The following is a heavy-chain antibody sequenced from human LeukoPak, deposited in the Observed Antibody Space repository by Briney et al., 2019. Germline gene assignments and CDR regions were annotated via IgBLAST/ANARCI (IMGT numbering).Heavy chain of an antibody. CDR2: IYYSGST. D-gene: IGHD2-2*01. Sequence: PSETLSLTCTVTGGSISSSSYYWGWIRQPPGKGLEWIGSIYYSGSTNYNPSLKSRVTISVDTSKNQFSLKLSSVTAADTAVYYCAREGKDIVVVPAAMHYYYYMDVWGKGTTVTISS. CDR3: AREGKDIVVVPAAMHYYYYMDV. V-gene: IGHV4-39*07. CDR1: GGSISSSSYY. J-gene: IGHJ6*03.